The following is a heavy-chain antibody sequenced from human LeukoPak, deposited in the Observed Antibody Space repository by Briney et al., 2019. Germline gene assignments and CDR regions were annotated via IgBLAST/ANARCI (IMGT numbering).Heavy chain of an antibody. V-gene: IGHV2-5*02. CDR1: GFSLSTSGVG. CDR2: IYWDDDK. Sequence: NPTQXLTLTCSFSGFSLSTSGVGVGWIRQPPGKALEWLSLIYWDDDKRYSPSLKSRLTITKDTSKNQVVLTMTNIXXXXXXXXXXXXXXXXXNGVCYTFDYWGQGTLVTVSS. CDR3: XXXXXXXNGVCYTFDY. D-gene: IGHD2-8*01. J-gene: IGHJ4*02.